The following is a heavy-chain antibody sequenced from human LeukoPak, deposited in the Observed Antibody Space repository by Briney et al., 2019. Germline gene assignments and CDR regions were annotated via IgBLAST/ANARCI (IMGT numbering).Heavy chain of an antibody. CDR2: INPNSGGT. CDR3: ARTPLLWFGEPLYYFDY. CDR1: GYTFTSYG. V-gene: IGHV1-2*02. D-gene: IGHD3-10*01. Sequence: AATVKVSCKASGYTFTSYGISWVRQAPGQGLEWMGWINPNSGGTNYAQKFQGRVTMTRDTSISTAYLELSRLRSDDTAVYYCARTPLLWFGEPLYYFDYWGQGTLVTVSS. J-gene: IGHJ4*02.